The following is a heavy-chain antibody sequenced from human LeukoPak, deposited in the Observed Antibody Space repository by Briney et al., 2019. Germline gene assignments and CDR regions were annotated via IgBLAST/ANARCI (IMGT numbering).Heavy chain of an antibody. V-gene: IGHV4-4*02. CDR1: GGSISSSNW. CDR2: IYHSGST. J-gene: IGHJ6*02. CDR3: ASPDSGSYYGYYGMDV. Sequence: SETLSLTCAVSGGSISSSNWWSWVRQPPGKGLEWIGEIYHSGSTNYNPSLKSRVTISVDKSKNQFSLKLSSVTAADTAVYYCASPDSGSYYGYYGMDVWGQGTTVTVSS. D-gene: IGHD1-26*01.